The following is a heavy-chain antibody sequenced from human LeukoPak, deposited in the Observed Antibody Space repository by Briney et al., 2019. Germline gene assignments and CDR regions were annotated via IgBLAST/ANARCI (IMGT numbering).Heavy chain of an antibody. CDR3: ARVLYCSSTSCPNWFDP. V-gene: IGHV1-2*02. Sequence: VASVKVSCKASGYTFTGYYMHWVRQAPGQGLEWMGWINPNSGGTNYAQKFQGRVTMTRDTSISTAYMELSRLRSDDTAVYYCARVLYCSSTSCPNWFDPWGQGTLVTVSS. CDR2: INPNSGGT. CDR1: GYTFTGYY. J-gene: IGHJ5*02. D-gene: IGHD2-2*01.